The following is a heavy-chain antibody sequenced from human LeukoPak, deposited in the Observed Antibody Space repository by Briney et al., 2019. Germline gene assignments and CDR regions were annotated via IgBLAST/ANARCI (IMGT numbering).Heavy chain of an antibody. D-gene: IGHD3-16*02. CDR2: LYSGGSA. CDR1: GFTVSNNY. V-gene: IGHV3-53*05. J-gene: IGHJ6*02. CDR3: ARYRNYHYGMDV. Sequence: GGSLRLSCAASGFTVSNNYMSWVRQAPGKGLEWVSVLYSGGSAYYADSVKGRFTSSRDNSKNTLYLQVNSLRAEDTAVYNCARYRNYHYGMDVWGQGTTVTVSS.